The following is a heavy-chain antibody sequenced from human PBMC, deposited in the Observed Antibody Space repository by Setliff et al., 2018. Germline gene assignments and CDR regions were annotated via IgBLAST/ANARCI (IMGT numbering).Heavy chain of an antibody. J-gene: IGHJ4*02. D-gene: IGHD3-3*01. CDR2: ISAYTGKT. CDR3: ARAPRLEWILPTFDY. V-gene: IGHV1-18*01. CDR1: GYTFLSYG. Sequence: ASVKVSCKAVGYTFLSYGLSWVRQAPGQGLEWMGRISAYTGKTDYAQNFQGRVTMTTDTSTNTAYLELRSLRYDDTAVYFCARAPRLEWILPTFDYWGQGTPVTVSS.